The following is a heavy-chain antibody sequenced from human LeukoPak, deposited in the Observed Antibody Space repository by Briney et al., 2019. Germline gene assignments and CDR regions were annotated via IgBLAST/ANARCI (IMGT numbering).Heavy chain of an antibody. CDR3: ARGQLAARIFDY. CDR2: IYYSGST. CDR1: GGSISSGDYY. Sequence: SQTLSLTCTVSGGSISSGDYYWSWIRQPPGKGRVWIGYIYYSGSTYYNPSLKSRVTISVDTSKNQFSLKLSSVTAADTAVYYCARGQLAARIFDYWGQGTLVTVSS. J-gene: IGHJ4*02. D-gene: IGHD6-6*01. V-gene: IGHV4-30-4*08.